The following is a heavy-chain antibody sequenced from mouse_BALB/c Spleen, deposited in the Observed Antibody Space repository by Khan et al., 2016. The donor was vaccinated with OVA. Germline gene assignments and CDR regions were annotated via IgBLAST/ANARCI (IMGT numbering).Heavy chain of an antibody. D-gene: IGHD1-1*02. V-gene: IGHV8-8*01. CDR2: IWWDDDK. J-gene: IGHJ4*01. CDR1: GFSLSSSGMG. CDR3: ARIGWVLDSAMDY. Sequence: QVTLKESGPGILQPSQTLSLTCSFSGFSLSSSGMGVGWIRQPSGKGLEWLAHIWWDDDKRYNLVLKSRLTISKDTSRNQVFLKIANVDTADTATYYCARIGWVLDSAMDYWGQGTSVTVSS.